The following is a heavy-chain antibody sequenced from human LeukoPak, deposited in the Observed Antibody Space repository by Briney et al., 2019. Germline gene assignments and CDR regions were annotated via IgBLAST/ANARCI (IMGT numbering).Heavy chain of an antibody. CDR1: GFTFSDYA. CDR3: ARVAAPSYYFDY. V-gene: IGHV3-23*01. J-gene: IGHJ4*02. Sequence: GSLRLSCAASGFTFSDYAMRWVRQAPGKGPEWVSAITGGATITYYAASVKGRFTISRDNSKNTLYRQMNSLRAEDTAVYYCARVAAPSYYFDYWGQGTLVTGSS. D-gene: IGHD6-6*01. CDR2: ITGGATIT.